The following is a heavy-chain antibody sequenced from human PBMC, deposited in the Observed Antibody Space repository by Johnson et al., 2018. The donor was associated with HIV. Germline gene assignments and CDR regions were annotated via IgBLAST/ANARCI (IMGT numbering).Heavy chain of an antibody. Sequence: QVQLVESGGGLVKPGGSLRLSCAASGFSFSDYYMNWIRQAPGKGLEWGSYISSSASTIYYADSVKGRFTTSRDNAKKSLYLQMNSLRAEDTAVYYCARGVVVLIRGGSVFDIWGQGTMVTVSS. J-gene: IGHJ3*02. V-gene: IGHV3-11*04. CDR2: ISSSASTI. CDR3: ARGVVVLIRGGSVFDI. CDR1: GFSFSDYY. D-gene: IGHD2-8*01.